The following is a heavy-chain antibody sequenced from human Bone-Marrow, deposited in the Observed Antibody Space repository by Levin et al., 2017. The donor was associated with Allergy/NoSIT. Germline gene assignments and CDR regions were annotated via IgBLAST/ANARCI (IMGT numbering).Heavy chain of an antibody. CDR2: INHSGST. Sequence: SETLSLTCAVYGGSFSGYYWSWIRQPPGKGLEWIGEINHSGSTNYNPSLKSRVTISVDTSKNQFSLKLSSVTAADTAVYYCAREGGGVVVPAARGALYYYYGMDVWGQGTTVTVSS. CDR3: AREGGGVVVPAARGALYYYYGMDV. D-gene: IGHD2-2*01. J-gene: IGHJ6*02. CDR1: GGSFSGYY. V-gene: IGHV4-34*01.